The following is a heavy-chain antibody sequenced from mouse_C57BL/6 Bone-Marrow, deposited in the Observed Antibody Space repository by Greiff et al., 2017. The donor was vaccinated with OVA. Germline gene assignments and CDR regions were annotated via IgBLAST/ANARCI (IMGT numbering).Heavy chain of an antibody. CDR1: GYSFTGYY. Sequence: EVKLQESGPELVKPGASVKISCKASGYSFTGYYMNWVKQSPEKSLEWIGEINPSTGGTTYNQKFKAKATLTVDKSSSTAYMQLKSLTSEDSAVYYCARNYGSEGYAMDYWGQGTSVTVSS. CDR3: ARNYGSEGYAMDY. J-gene: IGHJ4*01. V-gene: IGHV1-42*01. D-gene: IGHD1-1*01. CDR2: INPSTGGT.